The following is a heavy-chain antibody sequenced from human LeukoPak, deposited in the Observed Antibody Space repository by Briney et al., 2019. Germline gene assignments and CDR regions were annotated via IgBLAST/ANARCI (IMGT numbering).Heavy chain of an antibody. D-gene: IGHD6-19*01. Sequence: PGGSLRLSCAASGFTFSSFDMSWVRQAPGKGLEWVSAITCSGATTNYADSVKGRFTISRDNSKNTLFLQMNSLRAEDTAVYYCAKAVAVALDYWGQGTLVTVSS. V-gene: IGHV3-23*01. CDR3: AKAVAVALDY. J-gene: IGHJ4*02. CDR2: ITCSGATT. CDR1: GFTFSSFD.